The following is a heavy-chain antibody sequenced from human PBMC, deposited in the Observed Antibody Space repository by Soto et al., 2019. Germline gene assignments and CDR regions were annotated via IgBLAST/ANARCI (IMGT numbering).Heavy chain of an antibody. CDR2: ISDDGSNK. J-gene: IGHJ4*02. CDR1: GFSFSSYG. CDR3: AKDPGGCLVQRYYFDY. Sequence: QVQLVESGGGVVQPGRSLRLSCAASGFSFSSYGMHWVRQAPGKGLEWVAVISDDGSNKDYADSVKGRLTISRDNSKNTLYLQMNSLRAEDTAVYYCAKDPGGCLVQRYYFDYWGQGTLVTVSS. D-gene: IGHD3-10*01. V-gene: IGHV3-30*18.